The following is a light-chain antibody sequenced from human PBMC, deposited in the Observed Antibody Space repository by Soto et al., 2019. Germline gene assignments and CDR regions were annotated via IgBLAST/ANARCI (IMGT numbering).Light chain of an antibody. Sequence: DIQLTQSPSFLSASVGDRVTITCRASQGISSYLAWYQQKPGKAPKLLIYAASTLQSGVPSRFSGSGSGTEFTLTISSLQPEDFSTYYCQQLNSFITFGQGPRLEMK. CDR2: AAS. V-gene: IGKV1-9*01. CDR3: QQLNSFIT. J-gene: IGKJ5*01. CDR1: QGISSY.